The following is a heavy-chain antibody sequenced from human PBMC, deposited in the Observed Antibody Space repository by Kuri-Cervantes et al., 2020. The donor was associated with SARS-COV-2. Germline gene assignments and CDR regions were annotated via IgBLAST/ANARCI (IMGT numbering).Heavy chain of an antibody. CDR1: GYTFTSYA. D-gene: IGHD3-10*01. Sequence: ASVKVSCKASGYTFTSYAMNWVRQAPGQRLEWMGWINAGNGNTKYSQKFQGRVTIARDTSASTAYMELSSLRSEDTAVYYCARAGSMVRGVNVGYWGQGTLVTVSS. CDR3: ARAGSMVRGVNVGY. CDR2: INAGNGNT. J-gene: IGHJ4*02. V-gene: IGHV1-3*01.